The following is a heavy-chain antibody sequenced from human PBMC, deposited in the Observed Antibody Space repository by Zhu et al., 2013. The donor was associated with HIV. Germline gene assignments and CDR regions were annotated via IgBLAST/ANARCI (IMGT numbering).Heavy chain of an antibody. Sequence: QMQLVQSGPEVKKPGTSVKVSCKASGFTFTSSAMQWVRQARGQRLEWIGWIVVGSGNTNYAQKFQERVTITRDMSTSTAYMELRSLRSEDTAVYYCASPRITGTPYGFDIWGQGTMVTVSS. CDR3: ASPRITGTPYGFDI. D-gene: IGHD1-7*01. J-gene: IGHJ3*02. CDR1: GFTFTSSA. CDR2: IVVGSGNT. V-gene: IGHV1-58*02.